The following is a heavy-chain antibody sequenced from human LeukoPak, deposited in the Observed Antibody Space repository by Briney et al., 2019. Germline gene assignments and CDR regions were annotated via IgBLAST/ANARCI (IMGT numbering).Heavy chain of an antibody. V-gene: IGHV4-59*01. J-gene: IGHJ3*02. CDR3: ARVRAYYYDSSGLGHDAFDI. Sequence: PSETLSLTCTVSGGSISSYYWSWIRQPPGKGLEWIGYIYYSGSTNYHPSLKSRVTISVDTSKNQFSLKLSSVTAADTAVYYCARVRAYYYDSSGLGHDAFDIWGQGTMVTVSS. CDR2: IYYSGST. D-gene: IGHD3-22*01. CDR1: GGSISSYY.